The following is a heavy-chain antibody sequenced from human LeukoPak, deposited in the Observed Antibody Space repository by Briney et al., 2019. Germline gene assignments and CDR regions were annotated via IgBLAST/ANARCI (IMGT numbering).Heavy chain of an antibody. Sequence: PSETLSLTCTVSGGSISSGGYYWSWIRQPPGKGLEWIGYIFHSGSTYYNPSLKSRVTISVDRSKNQFSLKLSSVTAADTAVYYCARGYGVDYWGQGTLVTVSS. CDR3: ARGYGVDY. J-gene: IGHJ4*02. V-gene: IGHV4-30-2*01. D-gene: IGHD3-3*01. CDR2: IFHSGST. CDR1: GGSISSGGYY.